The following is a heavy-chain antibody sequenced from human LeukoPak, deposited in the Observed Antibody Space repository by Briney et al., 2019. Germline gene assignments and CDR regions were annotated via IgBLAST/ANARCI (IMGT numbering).Heavy chain of an antibody. Sequence: PGGSLRLSCAASGFTFSDYYMSWVRQAPGKGLEWVSHISSSSSYTNYADSVKGRFTISRDNSKNTLYLQMNSLRAEDTAIYYCVSRLSFNYFDYWGQGTLVTVSS. CDR3: VSRLSFNYFDY. CDR2: ISSSSSYT. J-gene: IGHJ4*02. V-gene: IGHV3-11*03. D-gene: IGHD4/OR15-4a*01. CDR1: GFTFSDYY.